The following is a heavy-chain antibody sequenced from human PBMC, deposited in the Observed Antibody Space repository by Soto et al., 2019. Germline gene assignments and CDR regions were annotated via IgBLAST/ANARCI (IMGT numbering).Heavy chain of an antibody. D-gene: IGHD2-15*01. J-gene: IGHJ4*02. Sequence: SGPTLVNPTHTLTLTCTFSGFSLSTSGVGVGWIRQPPGKALEWLALIYWDDDKRYSPSLKSRLTITKDTSKNQVVLTMTNMDPVDTATYYCAHRHHGYCSGGSCSYFDYWGQGTLVTVSS. CDR1: GFSLSTSGVG. V-gene: IGHV2-5*02. CDR3: AHRHHGYCSGGSCSYFDY. CDR2: IYWDDDK.